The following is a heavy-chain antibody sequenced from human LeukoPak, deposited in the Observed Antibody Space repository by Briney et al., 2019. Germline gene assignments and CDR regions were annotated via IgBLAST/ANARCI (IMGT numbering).Heavy chain of an antibody. D-gene: IGHD3/OR15-3a*01. Sequence: ASVKVSCKASGYTFTSYYMHWVRQAPGQGLEWMGIINPSGGSTSYAQKFQARITMTRNTSASTAYMELSSLTSEDTAVYYCARGGSFGLKANLDSWGQGTLVTVSS. CDR2: INPSGGST. CDR3: ARGGSFGLKANLDS. CDR1: GYTFTSYY. V-gene: IGHV1-46*01. J-gene: IGHJ4*02.